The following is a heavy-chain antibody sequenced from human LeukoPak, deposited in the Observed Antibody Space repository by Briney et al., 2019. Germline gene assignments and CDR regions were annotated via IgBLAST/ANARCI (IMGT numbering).Heavy chain of an antibody. V-gene: IGHV3-23*01. J-gene: IGHJ4*02. CDR2: ISGSGGST. CDR3: AKDHQVLLWVWEHHFDY. D-gene: IGHD3-10*01. Sequence: GGSLTLSCAASGFPFSSYAMSWVRQAPGKGLEWVSDISGSGGSTYYGDSVKGRFTIPRDNSKNTLYLQMNSLRAEDTAVYYCAKDHQVLLWVWEHHFDYWGQGTLVTVSS. CDR1: GFPFSSYA.